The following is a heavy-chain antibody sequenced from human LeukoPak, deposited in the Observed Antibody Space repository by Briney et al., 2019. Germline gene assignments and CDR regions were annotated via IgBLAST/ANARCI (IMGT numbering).Heavy chain of an antibody. CDR3: AKAPAARPYFDY. D-gene: IGHD6-6*01. J-gene: IGHJ4*02. CDR1: GFTFDDYG. V-gene: IGHV3-23*01. CDR2: ISGSGGST. Sequence: GGSLRLSCAASGFTFDDYGMSWVRQAPGKGLEWVSAISGSGGSTYYADSVKGRFTISRDNSKNTLYLQMDSLRAEDTAVYYCAKAPAARPYFDYWGQGTLVTVSS.